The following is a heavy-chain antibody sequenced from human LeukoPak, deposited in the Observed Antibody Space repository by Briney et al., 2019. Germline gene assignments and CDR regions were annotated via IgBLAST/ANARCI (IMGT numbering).Heavy chain of an antibody. CDR1: GFTFSSYE. CDR2: ISSSTTTI. CDR3: AREGSGAFGY. V-gene: IGHV3-48*03. Sequence: GGSLRLSCAASGFTFSSYEMNWVRQAPGKGLEGVSYISSSTTTIFYADPVKGRFTISRHNAKHSLYLQMNSLRDEDTAIYYCAREGSGAFGYWGQGTLVTVSS. D-gene: IGHD1-26*01. J-gene: IGHJ4*02.